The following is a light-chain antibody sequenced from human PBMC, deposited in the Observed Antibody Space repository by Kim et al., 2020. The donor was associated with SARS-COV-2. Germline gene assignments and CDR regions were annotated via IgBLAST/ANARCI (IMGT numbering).Light chain of an antibody. CDR1: QSIGTR. Sequence: ALVGDRVTITCRANQSIGTRLAWYQQKPGKAPTLLIYKTSTLQSGVPSSFSGSGSGTEFTLSIGNLQPDDFATYYCQQYNNYPRTFGQGTKVDIK. CDR3: QQYNNYPRT. CDR2: KTS. J-gene: IGKJ1*01. V-gene: IGKV1-5*03.